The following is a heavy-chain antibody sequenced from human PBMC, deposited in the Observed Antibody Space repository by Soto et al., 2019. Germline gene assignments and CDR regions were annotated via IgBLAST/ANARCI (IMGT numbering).Heavy chain of an antibody. J-gene: IGHJ6*04. Sequence: GSLRLSCAASGFTFISYWMHWVRQAPGKGLVWVSRINSDGSSTSYADSVKGRFTISRDNAKNTLYLQMNSLRAEDTAVYYCAREDTAMATIYGMDVWGEGTTGTVPQ. CDR2: INSDGSST. CDR3: AREDTAMATIYGMDV. D-gene: IGHD5-18*01. V-gene: IGHV3-74*01. CDR1: GFTFISYW.